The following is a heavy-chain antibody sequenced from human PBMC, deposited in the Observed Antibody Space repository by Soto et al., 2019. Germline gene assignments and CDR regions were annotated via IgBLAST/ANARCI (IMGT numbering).Heavy chain of an antibody. V-gene: IGHV3-21*01. CDR1: GCTFRSFT. CDR2: ISSNSAYI. J-gene: IGHJ5*02. Sequence: GGSLRLSYAASGCTFRSFTMNWVRQAPGKGLEWVSTISSNSAYIYYTDALRGRFTISRDNAKNSLHLQMNSLRAEDTAVYYCTRDASRDSSARGWFDPWGPGTLVTVFS. D-gene: IGHD6-13*01. CDR3: TRDASRDSSARGWFDP.